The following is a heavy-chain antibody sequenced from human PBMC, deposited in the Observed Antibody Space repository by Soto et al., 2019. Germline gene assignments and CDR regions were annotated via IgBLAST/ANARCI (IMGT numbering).Heavy chain of an antibody. V-gene: IGHV3-23*01. D-gene: IGHD1-1*01. J-gene: IGHJ4*02. CDR3: AKDRKQLWPDFDY. CDR1: VFIFDDYA. Sequence: PGWSLGLSCAASVFIFDDYAMTWVRQSPGKGLEWVSSISGNGYSAYYADSVKGRFTISRDKSKNTVSLQMDSLRAEDTAVYYCAKDRKQLWPDFDYWGQGTLVTVSS. CDR2: ISGNGYSA.